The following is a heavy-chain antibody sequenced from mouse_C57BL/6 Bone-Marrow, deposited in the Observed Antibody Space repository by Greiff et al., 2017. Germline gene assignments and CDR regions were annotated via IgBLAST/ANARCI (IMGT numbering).Heavy chain of an antibody. D-gene: IGHD2-5*01. CDR2: IYPGDGDT. Sequence: QVQLKQSGPELVKPGASVKISCKASGYAFSSSWMNWVKQRPGKGLEWIGRIYPGDGDTNYNGKFKGKATLTADKSSSTAYMQLSSLTSEDSAVYVCARSAYSNFFFDYWGQGTTLTVSS. V-gene: IGHV1-82*01. CDR3: ARSAYSNFFFDY. CDR1: GYAFSSSW. J-gene: IGHJ2*01.